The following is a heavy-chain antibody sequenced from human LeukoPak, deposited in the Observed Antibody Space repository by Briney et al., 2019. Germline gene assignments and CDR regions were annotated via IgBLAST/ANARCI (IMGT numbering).Heavy chain of an antibody. D-gene: IGHD2-21*02. CDR2: ISGSGHDI. Sequence: PGGSLRLSCAASGFTFSDSYMTWVRQAPGKGVEWVAYISGSGHDINYSDSVKGRFTISRDNSRNSVFLQMNSLRPEDTALYHCAKEVDCSSDCLLFHSWGQGTLVTVSS. V-gene: IGHV3-11*01. J-gene: IGHJ5*01. CDR1: GFTFSDSY. CDR3: AKEVDCSSDCLLFHS.